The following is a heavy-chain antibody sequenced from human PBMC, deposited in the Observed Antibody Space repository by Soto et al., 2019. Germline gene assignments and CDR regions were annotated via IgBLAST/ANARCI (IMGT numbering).Heavy chain of an antibody. CDR1: GGTFSSYA. Sequence: ASVKVSCKASGGTFSSYAISWVRQAPGQGLEWMGWMNPNSGNTGYAQKFQGRVTMTRNTSISTAYMELSSLRSEDTAVYYCARGRSLDFWSGYPYYFDYWGQGTLVTVSS. J-gene: IGHJ4*02. CDR2: MNPNSGNT. D-gene: IGHD3-3*01. V-gene: IGHV1-8*02. CDR3: ARGRSLDFWSGYPYYFDY.